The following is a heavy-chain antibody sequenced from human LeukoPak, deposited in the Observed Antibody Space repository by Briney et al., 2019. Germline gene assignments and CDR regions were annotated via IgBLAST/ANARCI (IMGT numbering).Heavy chain of an antibody. Sequence: GGSLRLSCAASGFTFSSYGMRWVRQAPGKGLEWVAFIRYDGSNKYYADSVKGRFTISRDNSKDTLYLQMNSLRAEDAAVYYCAKVGVYYYDSSGYFDYWGQGTLVTVSS. J-gene: IGHJ4*02. CDR1: GFTFSSYG. D-gene: IGHD3-22*01. CDR3: AKVGVYYYDSSGYFDY. CDR2: IRYDGSNK. V-gene: IGHV3-30*02.